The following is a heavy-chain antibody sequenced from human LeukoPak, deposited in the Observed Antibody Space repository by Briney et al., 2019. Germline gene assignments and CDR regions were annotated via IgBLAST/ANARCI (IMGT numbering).Heavy chain of an antibody. J-gene: IGHJ3*02. CDR3: ARRAYNWGAFDI. Sequence: GGSLRLSCTASGFTFSDYDMHWIRQVPGEGLEWVSAIGKAGDTHYPGSVKGRFTISRENGRNSLYLQMSSLRAGDTAVYYCARRAYNWGAFDIWGQGTMVTVSS. V-gene: IGHV3-13*01. D-gene: IGHD5-24*01. CDR1: GFTFSDYD. CDR2: IGKAGDT.